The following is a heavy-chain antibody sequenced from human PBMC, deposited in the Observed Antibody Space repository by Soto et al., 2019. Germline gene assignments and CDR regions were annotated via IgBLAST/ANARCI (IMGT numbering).Heavy chain of an antibody. J-gene: IGHJ4*02. Sequence: SETLSLTCTVSGGSISSYYWSWIRQPPGKGLEWIGYIYYSGSTNYNPSLKSRVTISVDTSKNQFSLKLSSVTAADTAVYYCARGASSSWSALFDYWGQGTLVTVSS. CDR3: ARGASSSWSALFDY. D-gene: IGHD6-13*01. V-gene: IGHV4-59*08. CDR2: IYYSGST. CDR1: GGSISSYY.